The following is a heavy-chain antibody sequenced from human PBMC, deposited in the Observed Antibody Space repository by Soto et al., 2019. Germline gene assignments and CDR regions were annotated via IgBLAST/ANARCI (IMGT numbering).Heavy chain of an antibody. CDR1: GFTFEDFA. V-gene: IGHV3-9*01. D-gene: IGHD4-4*01. J-gene: IGHJ4*02. CDR3: ANIGSNYLDYFDS. CDR2: ISWNGGRI. Sequence: EVQLVESGGGLVQPGRSLRLSCAASGFTFEDFAMNWVRQAPGKGPEWVSRISWNGGRIDYADSVKGRFTISRDNAKNALYLQMLSLRPEGAAVYYCANIGSNYLDYFDSWGQGTLVTVSS.